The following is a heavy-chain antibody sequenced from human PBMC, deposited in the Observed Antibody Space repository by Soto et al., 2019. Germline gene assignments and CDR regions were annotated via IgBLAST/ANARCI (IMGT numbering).Heavy chain of an antibody. D-gene: IGHD6-6*01. J-gene: IGHJ3*02. V-gene: IGHV3-30*04. CDR2: ISYDGSNK. CDR3: ASLSSSSAGGAFDI. CDR1: GFTFSSYA. Sequence: GGSLRLSCAASGFTFSSYAMHWVRQAPGKGLEWVAVISYDGSNKYYADSVKGRFTISRDNSKNTLYLQMNSLRAEDTAVYYCASLSSSSAGGAFDIWGQGTMVTVSS.